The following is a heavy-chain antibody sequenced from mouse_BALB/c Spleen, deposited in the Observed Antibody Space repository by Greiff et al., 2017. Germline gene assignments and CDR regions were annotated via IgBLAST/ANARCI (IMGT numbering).Heavy chain of an antibody. D-gene: IGHD1-1*01. CDR2: IWAGGST. J-gene: IGHJ4*01. V-gene: IGHV2-9*02. CDR3: ARDQITTDHYAMDY. Sequence: VKLEESGPGLVAPSQSLSITCTVSGFSLTSYGVHWVRQPPGKGLEWLGVIWAGGSTNYNSALMSRLSISKDNSKSQVFLKMNSLQTDDTAMYYCARDQITTDHYAMDYWGQGTSVTVSS. CDR1: GFSLTSYG.